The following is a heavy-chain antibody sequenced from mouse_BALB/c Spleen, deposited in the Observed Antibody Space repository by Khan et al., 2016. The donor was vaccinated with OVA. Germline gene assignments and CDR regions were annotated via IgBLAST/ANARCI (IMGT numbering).Heavy chain of an antibody. CDR3: ARSGYAARFAY. CDR1: GYNINDYY. CDR2: IDPENGND. J-gene: IGHJ3*01. Sequence: VQLQESGAELVRPGALVKLSCTATGYNINDYYIHRLKQRPEQGLEWIGWIDPENGNDIYDPKLQGKASITADTSTNQFYLQLNSLTSEDTAAXYCARSGYAARFAYWGQGTMVSVSA. D-gene: IGHD3-1*01. V-gene: IGHV14-1*02.